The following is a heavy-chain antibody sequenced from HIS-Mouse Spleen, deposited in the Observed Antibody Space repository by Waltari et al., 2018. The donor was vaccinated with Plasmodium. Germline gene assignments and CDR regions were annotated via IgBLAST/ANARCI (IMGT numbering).Heavy chain of an antibody. CDR3: ASSWYWYFDL. CDR2: IKQDGSEK. CDR1: GFTFGRYW. J-gene: IGHJ2*01. D-gene: IGHD6-13*01. Sequence: EVQLVESGGGLVQPGGSLRLSCAASGFTFGRYWMSWVRQAPGKGLEWVANIKQDGSEKYYVDSGKGRFTISRDNAKNSLYLQMNSLRAEDTAVYYCASSWYWYFDLWGRGTLVTVSS. V-gene: IGHV3-7*01.